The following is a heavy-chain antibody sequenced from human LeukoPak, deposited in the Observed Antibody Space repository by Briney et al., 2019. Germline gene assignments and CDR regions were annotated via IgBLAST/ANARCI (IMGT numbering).Heavy chain of an antibody. CDR1: GFTFRSYR. CDR3: VREREEWEEQQIFDY. V-gene: IGHV3-7*01. Sequence: AGSLRLSCAASGFTFRSYRMSWVRQAPGKELEWVAGIKHDGSMHYYVDSAKGRFTISRDNARNSLYLQMNSLRVEDTGVFYCVREREEWEEQQIFDYWGQGTLATVSS. CDR2: IKHDGSMH. D-gene: IGHD1-26*01. J-gene: IGHJ4*02.